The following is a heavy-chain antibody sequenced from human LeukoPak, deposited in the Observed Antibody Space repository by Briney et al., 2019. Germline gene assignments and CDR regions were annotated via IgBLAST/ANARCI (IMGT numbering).Heavy chain of an antibody. Sequence: ASVKVSCKASGYTFTEYYIHWVRQAPGQGLEWMGWINPNSGGSNSAQKFRGRVTMTRDTSITTAYMGLSRLASDDTAVYYCARVPSVIDAFDIWGQGTMVTVSS. CDR2: INPNSGGS. D-gene: IGHD2-21*01. CDR1: GYTFTEYY. CDR3: ARVPSVIDAFDI. V-gene: IGHV1-2*02. J-gene: IGHJ3*02.